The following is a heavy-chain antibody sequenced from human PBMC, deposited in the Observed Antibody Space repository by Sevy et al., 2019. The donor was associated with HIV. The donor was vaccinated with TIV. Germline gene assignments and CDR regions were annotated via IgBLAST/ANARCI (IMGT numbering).Heavy chain of an antibody. CDR2: INHSGST. Sequence: SETLSLTCVVYGGSFSGYYWSWIRQPPGNGLEWIGEINHSGSTNYNPSLKSRVTISADTSKNQFSLKLSSVTAADTAVYYCATRRGHLSFDYWGQGTLVTVSS. V-gene: IGHV4-34*01. J-gene: IGHJ4*02. CDR1: GGSFSGYY. CDR3: ATRRGHLSFDY.